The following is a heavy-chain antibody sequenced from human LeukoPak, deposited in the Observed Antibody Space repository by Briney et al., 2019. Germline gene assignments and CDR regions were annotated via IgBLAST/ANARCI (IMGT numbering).Heavy chain of an antibody. CDR3: ARDGRGYSSGWYYFDY. D-gene: IGHD6-19*01. Sequence: SETLSLTCAVSGGSISSSNWWSWVRQPPGKGLEWVGEIYHSGSTNYNPSLKSRVTISVDKSKNQFSLTLSSVTAADTAVYYCARDGRGYSSGWYYFDYWGQGTLVTVSS. V-gene: IGHV4-4*02. CDR2: IYHSGST. CDR1: GGSISSSNW. J-gene: IGHJ4*02.